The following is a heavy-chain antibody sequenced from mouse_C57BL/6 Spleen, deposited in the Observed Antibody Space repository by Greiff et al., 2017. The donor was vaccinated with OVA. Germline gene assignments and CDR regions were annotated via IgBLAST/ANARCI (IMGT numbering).Heavy chain of an antibody. D-gene: IGHD1-1*01. J-gene: IGHJ4*01. V-gene: IGHV5-6*02. CDR1: GFTFSSYG. CDR3: ARDEGHYYGSSYYAMDY. CDR2: ISSGGSYT. Sequence: DVMLVESGGDLVKPGGSLKLSCAASGFTFSSYGMSWVRQTPDKRLEWVATISSGGSYTYYPDSVKGRFTISRDNATNTLYLQMSSLKSEDTAMYYCARDEGHYYGSSYYAMDYWGQGTSVTVSS.